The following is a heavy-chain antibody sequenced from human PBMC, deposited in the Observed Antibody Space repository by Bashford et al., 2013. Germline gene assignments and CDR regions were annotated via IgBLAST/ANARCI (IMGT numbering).Heavy chain of an antibody. J-gene: IGHJ5*02. Sequence: VASVKVSCKASGYTFTSYDINWVRRATGQGLEWMGWMHPKNGNTGYAQKFHGRISLTRNTSISTAYMELSSLRSDDTAVYYCARVLVPAAEDWFDPWGQGTLVTVSS. CDR3: ARVLVPAAEDWFDP. D-gene: IGHD2-2*01. V-gene: IGHV1-8*01. CDR1: GYTFTSYD. CDR2: MHPKNGNT.